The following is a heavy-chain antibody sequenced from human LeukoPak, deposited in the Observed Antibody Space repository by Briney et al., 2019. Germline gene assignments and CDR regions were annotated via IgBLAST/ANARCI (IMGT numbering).Heavy chain of an antibody. CDR1: EFTFSSYS. Sequence: GGSLRLSCAASEFTFSSYSMNWVRQAPGKGLEWVSSISSSSSYIYYADSVKGRFTISRDNAKNSLYLQMNSLRAEDTAVYYCARDGLSVTFGGGGMDVWGQGTTVTVSS. D-gene: IGHD3-16*01. J-gene: IGHJ6*02. CDR3: ARDGLSVTFGGGGMDV. V-gene: IGHV3-21*01. CDR2: ISSSSSYI.